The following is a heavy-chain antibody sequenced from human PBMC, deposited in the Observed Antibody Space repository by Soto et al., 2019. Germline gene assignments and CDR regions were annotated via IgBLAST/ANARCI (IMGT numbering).Heavy chain of an antibody. CDR3: ASSRGYDSSGYYSPPFDY. V-gene: IGHV4-59*01. CDR2: IYYSGST. CDR1: GGSISSYY. Sequence: PSETLSLTCTVSGGSISSYYWSWIRQPPGKGLEWIGYIYYSGSTNYNPSLKSRVTISVDTSKNQFSLKLSSVTAADTAVYHCASSRGYDSSGYYSPPFDYWGQGTLVTVS. D-gene: IGHD3-22*01. J-gene: IGHJ4*02.